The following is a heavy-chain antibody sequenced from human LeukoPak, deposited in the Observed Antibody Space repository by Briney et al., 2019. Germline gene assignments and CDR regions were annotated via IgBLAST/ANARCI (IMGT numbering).Heavy chain of an antibody. J-gene: IGHJ4*02. CDR3: VRDQYYYGWGSYTN. CDR2: IKQDGTET. D-gene: IGHD3-10*01. Sequence: GGSLRLSCAASGFSFYNYWMTWVGHFPGRGLEGVAYIKQDGTETHYVDSVKGRFSVSRDNAKNSVWLQMNRLRVEDTAVYYCVRDQYYYGWGSYTNWGQGVPVTVSS. CDR1: GFSFYNYW. V-gene: IGHV3-7*01.